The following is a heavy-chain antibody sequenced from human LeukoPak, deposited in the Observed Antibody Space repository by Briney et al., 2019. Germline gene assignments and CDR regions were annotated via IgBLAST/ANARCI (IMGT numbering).Heavy chain of an antibody. CDR1: GFTFSSYG. CDR2: ISYDGSNK. V-gene: IGHV3-30*03. J-gene: IGHJ4*02. CDR3: ARYTVGDGWYPRYYFDY. Sequence: GRSLRLSCAASGFTFSSYGMHWVRQAPGKGLEWVAVISYDGSNKYYADSVKGRFTISRDNSKNTLYLQMNSLRAEDTAVYYCARYTVGDGWYPRYYFDYWGQGTLVTVSS. D-gene: IGHD6-19*01.